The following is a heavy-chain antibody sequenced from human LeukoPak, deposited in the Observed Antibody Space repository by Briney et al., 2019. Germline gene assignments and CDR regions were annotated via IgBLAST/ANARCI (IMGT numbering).Heavy chain of an antibody. CDR3: ARVGDYYDTRGFSSDAFDI. CDR1: RFTFSDHY. D-gene: IGHD3-22*01. V-gene: IGHV3-72*01. CDR2: IRTGAKGYTT. Sequence: RGSLRDSCAASRFTFSDHYMDWVRQAPGKGLEWVARIRTGAKGYTTQYAPSVRDRFSITRDDSTNSVYLQMNSLKTEDTAVYFCARVGDYYDTRGFSSDAFDIWGQGTMVTVAS. J-gene: IGHJ3*02.